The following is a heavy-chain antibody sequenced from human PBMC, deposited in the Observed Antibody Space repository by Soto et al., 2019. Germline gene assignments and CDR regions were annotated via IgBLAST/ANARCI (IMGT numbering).Heavy chain of an antibody. V-gene: IGHV3-13*05. CDR1: GFTFSSYD. J-gene: IGHJ3*02. D-gene: IGHD3-16*01. CDR3: ARGFGGGFYSRSFDI. Sequence: EVQLVESGGGLVQPGGSLRLSCAVSGFTFSSYDMHWFRQTTGEGLEWVSGIGTAADPYYAGSVKGRFTISRENAKNSLYLEVNNLRVGDTAVYYCARGFGGGFYSRSFDIWGQGTLITVSS. CDR2: IGTAADP.